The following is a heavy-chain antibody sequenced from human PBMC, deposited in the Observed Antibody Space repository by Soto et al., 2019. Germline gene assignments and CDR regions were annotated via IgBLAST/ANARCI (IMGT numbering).Heavy chain of an antibody. CDR2: IIPLFDAT. CDR3: ARDRSSSWYNGTFYFDS. V-gene: IGHV1-69*06. CDR1: GGTFTTYD. J-gene: IGHJ4*02. D-gene: IGHD6-19*01. Sequence: QVQLVQSGAEVRKHGSSVKVSCKSSGGTFTTYDISWVRQAPGQGLEWMGGIIPLFDATKYAQKLQGRVTITADKSTGTAYMELSSLRSEDTARYYCARDRSSSWYNGTFYFDSLGQGTLVTVSS.